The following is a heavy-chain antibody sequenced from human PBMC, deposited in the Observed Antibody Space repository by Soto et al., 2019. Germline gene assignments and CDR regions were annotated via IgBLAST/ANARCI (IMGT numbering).Heavy chain of an antibody. V-gene: IGHV4-38-2*01. CDR3: ARVGVSVVVVATTESWFDP. CDR1: GYSISSGYY. Sequence: PETLSLTCAVSGYSISSGYYWGWIRQPPGKGLEWIGSIYHSGSTYYNPSLKSRVTISVDTSKNQFSLKLSSVTAADTAVYYCARVGVSVVVVATTESWFDPWCQGTLVT. J-gene: IGHJ5*02. D-gene: IGHD2-15*01. CDR2: IYHSGST.